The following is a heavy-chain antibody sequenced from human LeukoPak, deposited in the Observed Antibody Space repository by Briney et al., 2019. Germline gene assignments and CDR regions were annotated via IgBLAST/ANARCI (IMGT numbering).Heavy chain of an antibody. V-gene: IGHV3-30*18. J-gene: IGHJ4*02. CDR3: AKNKPPDSSGSSFPCIDY. CDR2: ISYDGSNK. D-gene: IGHD6-25*01. CDR1: KFTFSSYG. Sequence: GRSLRLSCAASKFTFSSYGMHWVRQAPGKGLEWVALISYDGSNKYYADSVKGRFTISRDNSKNTLYLQMNSLRVEDTAVYYCAKNKPPDSSGSSFPCIDYWGQGILVTVSS.